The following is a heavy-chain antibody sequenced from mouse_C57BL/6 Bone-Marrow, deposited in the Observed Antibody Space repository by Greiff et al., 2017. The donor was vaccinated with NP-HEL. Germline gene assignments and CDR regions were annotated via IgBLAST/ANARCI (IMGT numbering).Heavy chain of an antibody. V-gene: IGHV1-64*01. CDR1: GYTFTSYW. D-gene: IGHD4-1*01. J-gene: IGHJ4*01. CDR3: ARRTNWDERYYAMDY. CDR2: IHPNSGST. Sequence: QVQLQQPGAELVKPGASVKLSCKASGYTFTSYWMHWVKQRPGQGLEWIGMIHPNSGSTNYNEKFKSKATLTVDKSSSTAYMQLSSLTSEDSAVYYCARRTNWDERYYAMDYWGQGTSVTVSS.